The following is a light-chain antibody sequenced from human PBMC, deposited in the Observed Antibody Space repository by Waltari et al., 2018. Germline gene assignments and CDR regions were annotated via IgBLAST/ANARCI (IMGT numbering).Light chain of an antibody. CDR1: QSVLYSSNNKNY. CDR3: QQYYSTPYT. V-gene: IGKV4-1*01. Sequence: DIVMTQSPDSLAVSLGERATINCKSSQSVLYSSNNKNYLAWYQQKPGQPPKLHIYWAATRESGVPDRFSGSGSGTEFTLTISSLQAEDVAVYYCQQYYSTPYTFGQGTKLEIK. J-gene: IGKJ2*01. CDR2: WAA.